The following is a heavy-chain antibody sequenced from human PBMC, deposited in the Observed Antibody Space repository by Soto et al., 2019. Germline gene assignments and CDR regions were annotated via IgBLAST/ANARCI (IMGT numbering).Heavy chain of an antibody. V-gene: IGHV4-39*01. Sequence: QLQLQESGPGLVKPSETLSLTCTVSGGSISSSSYYWGWIRQPPGKGLEWIGSIYYSGSTYYNPSLKSRVTISVDTSKKQFSMKLSSVTAADTAVYYCARGEGSYYFRGYFDYWGQGTLVTVSS. D-gene: IGHD1-26*01. CDR2: IYYSGST. CDR1: GGSISSSSYY. CDR3: ARGEGSYYFRGYFDY. J-gene: IGHJ4*02.